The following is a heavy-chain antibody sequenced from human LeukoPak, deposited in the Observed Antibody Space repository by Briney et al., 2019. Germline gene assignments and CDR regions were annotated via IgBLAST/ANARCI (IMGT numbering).Heavy chain of an antibody. Sequence: ASVKVSCKVSGYTLTELSMHWVRQAPGKGLEWMGGFDPEDGETIYAQKFQGRVTMTEDTSTDTAYMELSSLRSEDTAVYYCATDPRYSSGWYNWFDPRGQGTLVTVSS. J-gene: IGHJ5*02. D-gene: IGHD6-19*01. CDR2: FDPEDGET. V-gene: IGHV1-24*01. CDR3: ATDPRYSSGWYNWFDP. CDR1: GYTLTELS.